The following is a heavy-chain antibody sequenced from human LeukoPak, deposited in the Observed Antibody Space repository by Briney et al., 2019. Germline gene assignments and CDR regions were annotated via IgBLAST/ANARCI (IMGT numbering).Heavy chain of an antibody. CDR1: GFTFSSYG. J-gene: IGHJ6*02. CDR2: IWFDGNKK. CDR3: ARAYYHASGGAFGMDV. Sequence: GRSLRLSCAASGFTFSSYGMHWVRQAPGKGLEWVALIWFDGNKKAYVDSVKGRFTISRDNSKKTLYLQMNSLRAEDTALYYCARAYYHASGGAFGMDVWGQGTTVTVSS. V-gene: IGHV3-33*01. D-gene: IGHD3-10*01.